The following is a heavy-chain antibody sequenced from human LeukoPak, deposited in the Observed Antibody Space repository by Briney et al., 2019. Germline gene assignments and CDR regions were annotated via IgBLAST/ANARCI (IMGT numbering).Heavy chain of an antibody. V-gene: IGHV4-34*01. Sequence: AGGSLRLSCAASGFTFSSYAMSWVRQPPGKGLEWIGEINHSGSTNYNPSLKSRATISVDTSKNQFSLKLSSVTAADTAVYYCASRGQLAYYFDYWGQGTLVTVSS. J-gene: IGHJ4*02. D-gene: IGHD6-6*01. CDR3: ASRGQLAYYFDY. CDR2: INHSGST. CDR1: GFTFSSYA.